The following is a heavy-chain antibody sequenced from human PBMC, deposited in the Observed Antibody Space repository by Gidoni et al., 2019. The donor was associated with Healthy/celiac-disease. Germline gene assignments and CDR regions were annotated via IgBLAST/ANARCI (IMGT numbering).Heavy chain of an antibody. D-gene: IGHD6-13*01. Sequence: QLQLQESGPGLVKPSETLSLTCTVSGGSISISSYYWGWIRQPPGKGLEWIGSIYYSGSTYYNPSLKSRVTISVDTSKNQFSLKLSSVTAADTAVYYCAREYSSSWLGTYYYYGMDVWGQGTTVTVSS. CDR1: GGSISISSYY. CDR2: IYYSGST. V-gene: IGHV4-39*07. CDR3: AREYSSSWLGTYYYYGMDV. J-gene: IGHJ6*02.